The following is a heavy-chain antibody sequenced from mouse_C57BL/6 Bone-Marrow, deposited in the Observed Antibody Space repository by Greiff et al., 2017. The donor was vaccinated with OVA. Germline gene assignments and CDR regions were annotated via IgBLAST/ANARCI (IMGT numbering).Heavy chain of an antibody. Sequence: VQGVESGAELVKPGASVKISCKASGYTFTSYWMHWVKQRPGQGLEWIGMIHPNSGSTNYNEKFKSKATLTVDKSSSTAYMQLSSLTSEDSAVYYCARQLRAYWGQGTLVTVSA. D-gene: IGHD3-2*02. J-gene: IGHJ3*01. V-gene: IGHV1-64*01. CDR1: GYTFTSYW. CDR3: ARQLRAY. CDR2: IHPNSGST.